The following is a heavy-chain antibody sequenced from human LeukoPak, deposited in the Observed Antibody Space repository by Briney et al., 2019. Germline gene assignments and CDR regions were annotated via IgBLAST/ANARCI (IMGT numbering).Heavy chain of an antibody. V-gene: IGHV3-48*03. CDR3: AILPAAIPGYYGMDV. CDR1: GFTFSSYE. Sequence: GGSLRLSCAASGFTFSSYEMNWVRQAPGKGLEWVSYISSSGSTIYYADSVKGRFTISRDNAKNSLYLQMNSLRAEDTAAYYCAILPAAIPGYYGMDVWGQGTTVTVSS. J-gene: IGHJ6*02. CDR2: ISSSGSTI. D-gene: IGHD2-2*01.